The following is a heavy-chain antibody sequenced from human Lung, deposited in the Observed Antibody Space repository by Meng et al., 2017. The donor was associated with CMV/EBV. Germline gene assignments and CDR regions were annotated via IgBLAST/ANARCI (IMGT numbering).Heavy chain of an antibody. CDR3: AKVVVPAAQGGGNWFDP. J-gene: IGHJ5*02. V-gene: IGHV3-30*02. D-gene: IGHD2-2*01. Sequence: GGSLRLSCVVSGFTFSSYGMHWVRQAPGKGLEWVAFIRFDGSNKYYADSVKGRFTISRDNSKNTLYLQLNSLRPEDTAVYYCAKVVVPAAQGGGNWFDPWGQGTLVTVSS. CDR1: GFTFSSYG. CDR2: IRFDGSNK.